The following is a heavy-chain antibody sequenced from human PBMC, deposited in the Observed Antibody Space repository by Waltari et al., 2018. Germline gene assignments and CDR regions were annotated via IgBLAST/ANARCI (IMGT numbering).Heavy chain of an antibody. CDR1: GFTFNKYW. Sequence: EEQLVESGGGLIQPGESLRVSCAVSGFTFNKYWMNWVRQSPGKGLVWVARINSDGSDTSYADFVKGRFTISRDNAKNTLYLQMNSLRAEDTAVYYCFWGDYHAVYGMDVWGQGTTVTVSS. V-gene: IGHV3-74*01. CDR3: FWGDYHAVYGMDV. CDR2: INSDGSDT. D-gene: IGHD4-17*01. J-gene: IGHJ6*02.